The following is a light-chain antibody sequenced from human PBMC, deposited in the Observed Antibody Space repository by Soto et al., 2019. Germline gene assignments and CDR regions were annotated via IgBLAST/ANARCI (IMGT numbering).Light chain of an antibody. J-gene: IGLJ1*01. CDR2: EVS. V-gene: IGLV2-23*02. Sequence: QSALTQPASVSGSPGQSITISCTGTSSDVGSYNLVSWYHQPPGKPPNLMIYEVSQRASGVSNRFSGSKSGTTASLTSSGLQDEDEADYYCCSYTVSPNVFGTGTKVTVL. CDR1: SSDVGSYNL. CDR3: CSYTVSPNV.